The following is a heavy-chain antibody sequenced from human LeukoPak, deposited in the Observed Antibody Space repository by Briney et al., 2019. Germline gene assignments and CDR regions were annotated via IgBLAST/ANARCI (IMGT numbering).Heavy chain of an antibody. Sequence: PGGSLRLSCAASGFTFSSYAMSWVRQAPGKGLEWVSTMSGSGDSTYYADSVKGRFTISRDNSKNTLYLQMNSLRAEDTAVYYCARSRGVHSAVYFDFWGQGTLVTVSS. CDR2: MSGSGDST. J-gene: IGHJ4*02. CDR1: GFTFSSYA. CDR3: ARSRGVHSAVYFDF. V-gene: IGHV3-23*01. D-gene: IGHD3-10*01.